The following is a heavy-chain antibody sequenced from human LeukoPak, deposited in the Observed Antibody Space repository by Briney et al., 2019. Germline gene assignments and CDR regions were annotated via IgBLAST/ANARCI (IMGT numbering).Heavy chain of an antibody. V-gene: IGHV3-11*01. CDR2: ISSSGSTI. Sequence: GGSLRLSCAASGFTFSDYYMSWIRQAPGKGLEWVSYISSSGSTIYYADSVKGRFTISRDNAKNSLYLQMNSPRAEDTAVYYCARVLKPSSSWYNYYYGMDVWGQGTTVTVSS. CDR3: ARVLKPSSSWYNYYYGMDV. J-gene: IGHJ6*02. D-gene: IGHD6-13*01. CDR1: GFTFSDYY.